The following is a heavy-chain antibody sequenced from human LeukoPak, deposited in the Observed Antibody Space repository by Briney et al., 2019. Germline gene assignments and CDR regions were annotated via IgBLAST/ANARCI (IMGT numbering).Heavy chain of an antibody. Sequence: PGGSLRLSCAASGFTFSSHWMSWVRQAPGKGLEWVANIRQDGSEEYYVDSVKGRFTISRDNAKNSLYLQMNSLRGQDTALYYCARDKIVGASKFDYWGQGTLVTVSS. CDR3: ARDKIVGASKFDY. J-gene: IGHJ4*02. V-gene: IGHV3-7*01. CDR1: GFTFSSHW. CDR2: IRQDGSEE. D-gene: IGHD1-26*01.